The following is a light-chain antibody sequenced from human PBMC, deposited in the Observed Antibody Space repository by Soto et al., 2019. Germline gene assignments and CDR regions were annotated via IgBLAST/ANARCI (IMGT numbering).Light chain of an antibody. J-gene: IGLJ2*01. CDR2: EVS. Sequence: QSALTQPPSVSGSPGQSVTISCTGTSSDIGSYNRVSWYQQPPGTAPKLIIYEVSNRPSGIPDRFSGSKSGNTASLTISGLQADDEADYYCASYTTRITVVFGGGTKLTVL. V-gene: IGLV2-18*02. CDR3: ASYTTRITVV. CDR1: SSDIGSYNR.